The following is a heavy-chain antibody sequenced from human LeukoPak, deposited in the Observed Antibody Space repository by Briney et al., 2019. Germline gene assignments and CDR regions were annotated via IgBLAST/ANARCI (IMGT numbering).Heavy chain of an antibody. Sequence: ASVKVSCKASGGTFSSYAISWVRQAPGQGLEWMGGIIPIFGTANYAQKFQGRVTITADESTSTAYMELSSLRSEDTAVYYCARDSRADYYDSSGYHSFDYWGQGTLVTVSS. CDR3: ARDSRADYYDSSGYHSFDY. CDR2: IIPIFGTA. J-gene: IGHJ4*02. D-gene: IGHD3-22*01. CDR1: GGTFSSYA. V-gene: IGHV1-69*13.